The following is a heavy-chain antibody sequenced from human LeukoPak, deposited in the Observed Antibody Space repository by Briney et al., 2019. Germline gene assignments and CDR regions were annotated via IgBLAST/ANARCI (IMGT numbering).Heavy chain of an antibody. V-gene: IGHV3-23*01. CDR3: AKVPGAVAGMSWFDP. CDR2: ISGSGGST. CDR1: GFTFSSYA. D-gene: IGHD6-19*01. J-gene: IGHJ5*02. Sequence: GGSLRLSCAASGFTFSSYAMSWVRQAPGKGLEWVSAISGSGGSTYYADSVKGRFTISRDNSKNTLYLQMNSLRAEDAAVYYCAKVPGAVAGMSWFDPWGQGTLVTVSS.